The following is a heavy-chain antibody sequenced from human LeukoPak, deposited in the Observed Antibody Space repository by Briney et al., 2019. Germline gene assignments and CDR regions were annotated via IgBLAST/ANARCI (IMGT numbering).Heavy chain of an antibody. CDR3: ARATSGSGYDYGVDYYYYYMDV. CDR1: GDTFSGYF. CDR2: IYYSGST. Sequence: SETLSLTCGVYGDTFSGYFWSWIRQPPGKGLEWIGYIYYSGSTYYNPSLKSRVTISVDTSKNQFSLKLSSVTAADTAVYYCARATSGSGYDYGVDYYYYYMDVWGKGTTVTVSS. V-gene: IGHV4-34*09. D-gene: IGHD5-12*01. J-gene: IGHJ6*03.